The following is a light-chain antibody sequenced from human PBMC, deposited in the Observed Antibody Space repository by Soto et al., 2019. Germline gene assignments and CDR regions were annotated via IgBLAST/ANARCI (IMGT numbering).Light chain of an antibody. CDR3: AAWDDSLSGAV. Sequence: QSALTQPASVSASPGQSITISCTGTSSDVGGYKFVSWYQHHPGKAPKLMIYEVNNRPSGVSNRFSGSKSGNTASLTISGLQPEDEADYYCAAWDDSLSGAVFGGGTQLTVL. CDR2: EVN. CDR1: SSDVGGYKF. V-gene: IGLV2-14*01. J-gene: IGLJ7*01.